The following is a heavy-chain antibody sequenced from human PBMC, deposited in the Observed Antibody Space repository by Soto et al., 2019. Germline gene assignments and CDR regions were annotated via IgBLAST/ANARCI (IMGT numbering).Heavy chain of an antibody. CDR2: IHYSGST. CDR3: ARGYCSSTSCYATGSFDL. J-gene: IGHJ2*01. Sequence: QLQLQESGPGLVKPLETLSLTCTVSGGSISSSDYYWGWIRQPPGKGLEFIGSIHYSGSTYYNPALKSRVTMSVDASRSQYSLKLSSVTAADTAVYYSARGYCSSTSCYATGSFDLWGRGTLVTVSS. V-gene: IGHV4-39*01. CDR1: GGSISSSDYY. D-gene: IGHD2-2*01.